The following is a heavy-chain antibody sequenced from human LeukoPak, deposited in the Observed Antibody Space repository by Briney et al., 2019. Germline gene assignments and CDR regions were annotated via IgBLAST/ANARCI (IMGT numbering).Heavy chain of an antibody. CDR2: INHSGST. CDR3: ARSRHGSGTVRARTNWFDP. V-gene: IGHV4-34*01. J-gene: IGHJ5*02. Sequence: SETLSLTCAVYGGSFSGYYWSWLRQPPGKGLEWIGEINHSGSTNYNPSLKTRVTISVDTSKNQFSLKLSSVAAADAAVYYCARSRHGSGTVRARTNWFDPWGQGTLVTVSS. CDR1: GGSFSGYY. D-gene: IGHD3-10*01.